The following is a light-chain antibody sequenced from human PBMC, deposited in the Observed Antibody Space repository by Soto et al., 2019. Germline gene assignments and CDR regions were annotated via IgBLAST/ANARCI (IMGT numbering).Light chain of an antibody. Sequence: DIQVTQSPSTLSAYVGDRVTITCRASQSISSWLAWYQQKPGKAPKLLIYKASSLESGVPSRFSGSGSGTEFPLTISSLQPDDFATYYCQQYNSYSGCTFGPGTKVDIK. J-gene: IGKJ3*01. CDR2: KAS. CDR1: QSISSW. V-gene: IGKV1-5*03. CDR3: QQYNSYSGCT.